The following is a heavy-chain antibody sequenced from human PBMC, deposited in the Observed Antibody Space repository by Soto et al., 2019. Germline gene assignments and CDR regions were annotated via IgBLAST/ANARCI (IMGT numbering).Heavy chain of an antibody. J-gene: IGHJ6*02. V-gene: IGHV4-31*03. CDR3: ARRKQNYYGMDI. Sequence: SETLSLTCTVSGGSISSGGYYWSWIRQHPGKGLEWIGYISYSGSTYYNPSLKTRVTILVDASENHFSLKLTSVTAADTAVYYCARRKQNYYGMDIWGQGTTVTVSS. CDR2: ISYSGST. CDR1: GGSISSGGYY.